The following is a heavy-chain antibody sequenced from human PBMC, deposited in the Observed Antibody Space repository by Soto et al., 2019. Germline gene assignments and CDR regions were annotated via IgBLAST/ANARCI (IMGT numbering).Heavy chain of an antibody. CDR2: ISSSGRYI. Sequence: LRLSCAASGFILTSYSMNWVRQAPGKGLEWVSSISSSGRYIYYADSLKGRFTISRDNTKNSLYLQMNSLRSDDTAVYYCARDRLDCGGDCHSFAYWGQGTLVTGSS. J-gene: IGHJ4*02. V-gene: IGHV3-21*04. CDR3: ARDRLDCGGDCHSFAY. CDR1: GFILTSYS. D-gene: IGHD2-21*02.